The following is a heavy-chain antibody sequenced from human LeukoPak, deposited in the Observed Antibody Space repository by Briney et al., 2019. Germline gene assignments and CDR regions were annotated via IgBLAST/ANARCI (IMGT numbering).Heavy chain of an antibody. CDR1: GFTFSSYW. CDR2: INSDGSST. Sequence: GGSLRLSCVASGFTFSSYWMHWVRQAPGKGLVWVSRINSDGSSTNYADFVKDRFTIFRDNSKNTLYLQMNSLRAEDTAVYYCAIINYGSGSYFSYYYYYYGMDVWGQGTTVTVSS. V-gene: IGHV3-74*01. J-gene: IGHJ6*02. D-gene: IGHD3-10*01. CDR3: AIINYGSGSYFSYYYYYYGMDV.